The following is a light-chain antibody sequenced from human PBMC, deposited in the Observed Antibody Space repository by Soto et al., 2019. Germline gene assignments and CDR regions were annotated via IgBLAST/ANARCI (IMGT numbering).Light chain of an antibody. CDR1: SSDVGGYIF. CDR2: DVT. CDR3: SSYTTSSSYV. Sequence: QSALTQPASVSGSPGQSITISCTGTSSDVGGYIFVSWYQQHPGKAPKHMIYDVTSRPSGVSYRFSGSKSGNTASLTISGLQAEDEADYYCSSYTTSSSYVFGTGTKLTVL. J-gene: IGLJ1*01. V-gene: IGLV2-14*01.